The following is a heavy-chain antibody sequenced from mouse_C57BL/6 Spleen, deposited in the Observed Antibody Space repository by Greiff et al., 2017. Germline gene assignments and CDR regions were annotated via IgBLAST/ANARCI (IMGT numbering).Heavy chain of an antibody. Sequence: VQLQQPGAELVKPGASVKLSCKASGYTFTSYWMHWVKQRPGQGLEWIGMIHPNSGSTNYNEKFKSKATLTVDKSSSTAYMQLSSLTSEDSAVYYCVSTMVTTFAMDYWGQGTSVTVSS. V-gene: IGHV1-64*01. J-gene: IGHJ4*01. CDR2: IHPNSGST. D-gene: IGHD2-2*01. CDR3: VSTMVTTFAMDY. CDR1: GYTFTSYW.